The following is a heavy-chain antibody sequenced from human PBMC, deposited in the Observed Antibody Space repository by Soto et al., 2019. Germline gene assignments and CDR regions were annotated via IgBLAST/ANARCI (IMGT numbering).Heavy chain of an antibody. J-gene: IGHJ4*02. Sequence: QVQLQESGPGLVKPSETLSLTCTVSAGSVSTEHWSWIRQPPGKGLEWIGCFSYRGSTYYNPSLKSRITIAVDTSKYQFSRELSSVTAADTAVYFCVTYFVGAGGGGYWGQGTLVTVSS. CDR3: VTYFVGAGGGGY. CDR1: AGSVSTEH. CDR2: FSYRGST. D-gene: IGHD3-9*01. V-gene: IGHV4-59*02.